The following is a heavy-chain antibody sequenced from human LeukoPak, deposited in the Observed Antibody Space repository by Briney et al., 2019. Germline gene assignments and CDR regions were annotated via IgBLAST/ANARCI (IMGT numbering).Heavy chain of an antibody. Sequence: SETLSLTCTVSGGSISSYYWSWIRQPPGKGLEWIGYIYYSGSTNYNPSLKSRVTISVDTSKNQFSLKLSSVTAADTAVYYCARGSTYYYGSGSYYTRFDAFDIWGQGTMVTVSS. D-gene: IGHD3-10*01. CDR3: ARGSTYYYGSGSYYTRFDAFDI. J-gene: IGHJ3*02. CDR1: GGSISSYY. V-gene: IGHV4-59*12. CDR2: IYYSGST.